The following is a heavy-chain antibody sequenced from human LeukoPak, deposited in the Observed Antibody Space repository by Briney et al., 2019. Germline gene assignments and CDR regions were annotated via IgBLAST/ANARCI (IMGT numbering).Heavy chain of an antibody. CDR3: ASLGAYYDSSGPQAGAFDI. V-gene: IGHV4-34*01. CDR2: INHSGST. D-gene: IGHD3-22*01. J-gene: IGHJ3*02. Sequence: PSETLSLTCAVYGGSFSGYYWSWIRQPPGKGLEWIGEINHSGSTNYNPSLKSRVTISVDTSKNQFSLKLSSVTAADTAVYYCASLGAYYDSSGPQAGAFDIRGQGTMVTVSS. CDR1: GGSFSGYY.